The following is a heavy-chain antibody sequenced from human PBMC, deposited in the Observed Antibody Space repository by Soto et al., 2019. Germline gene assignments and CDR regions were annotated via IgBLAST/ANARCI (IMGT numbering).Heavy chain of an antibody. CDR3: ARVTNYGGYEYQAFDI. Sequence: QVQLVQSGAEVKKPGASVKVSCKASGYTFTGYYMHWVRQAPGQGLEWMGWINPNSGGTNYAQKFQGWVTMTRDTSISTAYMELSRLRSDDTAVYYCARVTNYGGYEYQAFDIWGQGTMVTVSS. CDR2: INPNSGGT. J-gene: IGHJ3*02. CDR1: GYTFTGYY. V-gene: IGHV1-2*04. D-gene: IGHD4-17*01.